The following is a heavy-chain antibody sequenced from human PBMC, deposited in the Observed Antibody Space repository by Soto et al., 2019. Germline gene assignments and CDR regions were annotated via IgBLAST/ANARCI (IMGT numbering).Heavy chain of an antibody. CDR2: ISFRGTTT. CDR3: VRDNSHIIVTPFDL. CDR1: GFTFAHHE. D-gene: IGHD2-21*01. J-gene: IGHJ4*02. V-gene: IGHV3-48*03. Sequence: GGSLRLSCAVSGFTFAHHEMSWVRQAPGKGLEWLSYISFRGTTTYYAGSVRGRFTISRDNAKNSVFLQMDSLRVEDTAIYYCVRDNSHIIVTPFDLWGQGTLVTVSS.